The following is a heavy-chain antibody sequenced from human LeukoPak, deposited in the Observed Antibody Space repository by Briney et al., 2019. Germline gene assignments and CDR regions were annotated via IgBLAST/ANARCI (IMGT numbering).Heavy chain of an antibody. J-gene: IGHJ2*01. V-gene: IGHV4-59*01. Sequence: SETLSLTCTVSGGSISSYYWSRIRQPPGKGLEWIGYIYYSGSTNYNPSLKSRVTISVDTSKNQFSLKLSSVTAADTAVYYCARDKGLAAAGHWYFDLWGRGTLVTVSS. CDR2: IYYSGST. CDR3: ARDKGLAAAGHWYFDL. D-gene: IGHD6-13*01. CDR1: GGSISSYY.